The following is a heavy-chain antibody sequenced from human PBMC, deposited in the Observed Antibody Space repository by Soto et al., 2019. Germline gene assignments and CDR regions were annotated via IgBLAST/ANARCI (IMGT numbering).Heavy chain of an antibody. CDR2: MNPNSGKT. J-gene: IGHJ6*03. CDR3: ARGGTTTVTNIVRHYYYYLAV. Sequence: ASVKVSCKASGYTFTSYDINWVRQATGQGLEWKGWMNPNSGKTGYAQKFQGRVTITRNTSISTAYMEMSSLRSEDTAVYYCARGGTTTVTNIVRHYYYYLAVWGKGTSVTVSS. CDR1: GYTFTSYD. D-gene: IGHD4-4*01. V-gene: IGHV1-8*01.